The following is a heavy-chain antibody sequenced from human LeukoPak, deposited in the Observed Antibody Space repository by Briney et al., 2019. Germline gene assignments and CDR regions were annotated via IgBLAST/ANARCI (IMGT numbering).Heavy chain of an antibody. J-gene: IGHJ4*02. Sequence: PGGSLRLSCAASGFTFSSYAMSWVRQAPGKGLEWVSAISGSADRTYYADSVKGRFTISRDNSKNTLYLQMNSLRAEDTAIYHCAKESPYGSGSRKYYFDYWGQGTLVTVSS. D-gene: IGHD3-10*01. CDR2: ISGSADRT. V-gene: IGHV3-23*01. CDR1: GFTFSSYA. CDR3: AKESPYGSGSRKYYFDY.